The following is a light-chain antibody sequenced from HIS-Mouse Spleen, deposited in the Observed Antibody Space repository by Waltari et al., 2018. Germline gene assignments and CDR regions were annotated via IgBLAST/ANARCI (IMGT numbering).Light chain of an antibody. J-gene: IGLJ2*01. CDR1: SSDVGCYNY. Sequence: QSALTQPASVSGSPGQSITIPCTGTSSDVGCYNYVPWYQQHPGKAPKLMIYDVSNRPSGVSNRFSGSKSGNTASLTISGLQAEDEADYYCSSYTSSSTLVFGGGTKLTVL. CDR3: SSYTSSSTLV. CDR2: DVS. V-gene: IGLV2-14*03.